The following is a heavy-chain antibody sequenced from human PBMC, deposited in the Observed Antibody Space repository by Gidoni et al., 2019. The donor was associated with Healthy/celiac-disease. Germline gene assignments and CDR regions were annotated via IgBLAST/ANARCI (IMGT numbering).Heavy chain of an antibody. V-gene: IGHV3-21*01. CDR2: ISSSSSYI. CDR3: ARDDYGDYALVYYYYGMDV. CDR1: GLPLARHS. Sequence: EVQLVEPGGGLVKPGGSLRLSGAASGLPLARHSLDWVRQAPGKGLEWVSSISSSSSYIYYADSVKGRFTISRDNAKNSLYLQMNSLRAEDTAVYYCARDDYGDYALVYYYYGMDVWGQGTTVTVSS. J-gene: IGHJ6*02. D-gene: IGHD4-17*01.